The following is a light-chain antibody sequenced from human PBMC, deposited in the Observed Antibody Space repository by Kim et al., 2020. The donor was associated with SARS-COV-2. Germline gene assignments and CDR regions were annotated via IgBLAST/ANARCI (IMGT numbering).Light chain of an antibody. CDR3: QVWDSSSDHPV. CDR2: YDS. V-gene: IGLV3-21*04. Sequence: SYELTQPPSVSVAPGKTARITCGGNNIGSKSVHWYQQKPGQAPVLVIYYDSDRPSGIPERFPGSNSGNTATLTISRVEAGDEADYYCQVWDSSSDHPVF. CDR1: NIGSKS. J-gene: IGLJ3*02.